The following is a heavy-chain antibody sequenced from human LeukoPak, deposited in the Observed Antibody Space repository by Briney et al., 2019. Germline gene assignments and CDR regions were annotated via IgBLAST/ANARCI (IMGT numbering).Heavy chain of an antibody. D-gene: IGHD2-21*02. CDR3: ARLPRYCGGDCYRFDY. J-gene: IGHJ4*02. CDR1: GGSISSSSYY. CDR2: IYYSGST. V-gene: IGHV4-39*01. Sequence: PSETLSLTCTVSGGSISSSSYYWGWIRQPPGKGLEWIGSIYYSGSTYYNPSLKSRVTISVDTSKNQFSLKLSSVTAADTAVYYCARLPRYCGGDCYRFDYWGQGTLVTVSS.